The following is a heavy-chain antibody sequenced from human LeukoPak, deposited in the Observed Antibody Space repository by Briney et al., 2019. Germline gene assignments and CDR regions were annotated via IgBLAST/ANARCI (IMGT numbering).Heavy chain of an antibody. V-gene: IGHV3-23*01. CDR3: ARDDQPSSGWYAFDY. D-gene: IGHD6-19*01. J-gene: IGHJ4*02. CDR2: ISGSGGST. CDR1: GFTFSSYA. Sequence: GGSLRLSCAASGFTFSSYAMSWVRQAPGKGLEWVSAISGSGGSTYYADSVKGRFTISRDNSKNTLYLQMNSLRAEDTAVYYCARDDQPSSGWYAFDYWGQGTLVTVSS.